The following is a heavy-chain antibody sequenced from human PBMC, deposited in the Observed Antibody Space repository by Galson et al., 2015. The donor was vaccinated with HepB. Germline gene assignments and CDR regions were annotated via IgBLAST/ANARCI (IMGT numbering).Heavy chain of an antibody. Sequence: SLRLSCAASGFTFNSHALRGVRQAPGKGLQWVAVKSYDDGINNYADSVKGLFTISRDNSQNTLYMQMNSLGADDTAVYYCVRERLWSLDYWGQGTLVTVSS. J-gene: IGHJ4*02. D-gene: IGHD2-21*01. CDR3: VRERLWSLDY. CDR2: KSYDDGIN. CDR1: GFTFNSHA. V-gene: IGHV3-30-3*01.